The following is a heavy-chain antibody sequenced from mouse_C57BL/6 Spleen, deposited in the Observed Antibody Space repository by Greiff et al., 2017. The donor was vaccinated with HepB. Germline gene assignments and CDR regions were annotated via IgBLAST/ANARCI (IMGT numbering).Heavy chain of an antibody. CDR3: ANGYAWFAY. V-gene: IGHV3-6*01. D-gene: IGHD2-2*01. J-gene: IGHJ3*01. CDR2: ISYDGSN. Sequence: EVKLMESGPGLVKPSQSLSLTCSVTGYSITSGYYWNWIRQFPGNKLEWMGYISYDGSNNYNPTLKNLISITRDTSKNQFFLKLNSVTTEDTATYYCANGYAWFAYWGQGTLVTVSA. CDR1: GYSITSGYY.